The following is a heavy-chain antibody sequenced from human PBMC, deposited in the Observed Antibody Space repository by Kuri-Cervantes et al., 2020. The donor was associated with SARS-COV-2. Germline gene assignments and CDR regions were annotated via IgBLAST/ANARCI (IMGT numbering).Heavy chain of an antibody. Sequence: GESLKISCAASGFTFSSYGMHWVRQAPGKGLEWVAVISYDGSNKYYADSVKGRFTISRDNSKDTLYLQMNSLRAEDTAVYYCARGGYCSGGSCYSVYYYYYGMDVWGQGTTVTVSS. CDR1: GFTFSSYG. D-gene: IGHD2-15*01. CDR2: ISYDGSNK. V-gene: IGHV3-30*03. CDR3: ARGGYCSGGSCYSVYYYYYGMDV. J-gene: IGHJ6*02.